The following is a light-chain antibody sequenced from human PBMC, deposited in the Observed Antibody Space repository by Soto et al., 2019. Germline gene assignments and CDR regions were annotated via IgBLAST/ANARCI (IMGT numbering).Light chain of an antibody. V-gene: IGKV1-5*01. CDR2: AAS. J-gene: IGKJ5*01. Sequence: QMTQSPSNLSGSVGDRVTITCRASQSISTWLAWYQQKPGKAPKLLISAASSLRSGVPSRFSGSGSGTDFILTISSLQPEDFASYYSQQSNILPITSG. CDR3: QQSNILPIT. CDR1: QSISTW.